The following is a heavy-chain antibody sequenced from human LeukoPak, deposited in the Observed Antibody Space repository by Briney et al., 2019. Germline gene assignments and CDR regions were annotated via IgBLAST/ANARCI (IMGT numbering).Heavy chain of an antibody. CDR2: INHSGST. D-gene: IGHD1-26*01. CDR1: GGSFSGYY. J-gene: IGHJ6*03. CDR3: ARGGEGATPYYYYYMDV. Sequence: PSETLSLTCAVYGGSFSGYYWSWIRQPPGKGLEWIVEINHSGSTNYNPSLKSRVTISVDTSKNQFSLKLSSVTAADTAVYYCARGGEGATPYYYYYMDVWGKGTTVTVSS. V-gene: IGHV4-34*01.